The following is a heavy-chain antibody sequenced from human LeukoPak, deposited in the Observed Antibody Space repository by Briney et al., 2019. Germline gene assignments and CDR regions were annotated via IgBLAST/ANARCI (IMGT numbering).Heavy chain of an antibody. Sequence: GASVKVSCKVSGYTLTELSMHWVRQAPGKGLEWMGGFDPEDGETIYAQKFQGRVTMTEDTSTDTAYMELSSLRSEDTAVYYCATWEGSNWGIRTIDYWGQGTLVTVSS. J-gene: IGHJ4*02. V-gene: IGHV1-24*01. CDR1: GYTLTELS. CDR2: FDPEDGET. CDR3: ATWEGSNWGIRTIDY. D-gene: IGHD7-27*01.